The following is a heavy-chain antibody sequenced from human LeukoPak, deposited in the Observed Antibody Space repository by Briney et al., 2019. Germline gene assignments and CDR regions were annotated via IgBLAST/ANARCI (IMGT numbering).Heavy chain of an antibody. CDR2: IYYNGGT. CDR3: SGGRSSRYSDY. V-gene: IGHV4-59*01. Sequence: SETLSLTCTVSGGSISSYYWSWIRQPPGKGLEWIGYIYYNGGTNYNPSLRSRVTISVDTSKNHFSLRLSSVTAADTAMYYCSGGRSSRYSDYWGQGALVTVFS. J-gene: IGHJ4*02. CDR1: GGSISSYY. D-gene: IGHD3-9*01.